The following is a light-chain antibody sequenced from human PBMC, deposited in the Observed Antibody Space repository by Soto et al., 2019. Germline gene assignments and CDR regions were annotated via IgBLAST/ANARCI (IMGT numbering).Light chain of an antibody. CDR3: SSYTSSSTPFYG. J-gene: IGLJ1*01. CDR2: DVS. Sequence: QSVLTQPASVSGSPGQSITISCTGTSSDVGGYNHVSWYQQPQGKAPKLMIYDVSNRPSGVSNRFSGSKSGNTASLTISGLQAEDEADYYCSSYTSSSTPFYGFGTGTKVTVL. V-gene: IGLV2-14*01. CDR1: SSDVGGYNH.